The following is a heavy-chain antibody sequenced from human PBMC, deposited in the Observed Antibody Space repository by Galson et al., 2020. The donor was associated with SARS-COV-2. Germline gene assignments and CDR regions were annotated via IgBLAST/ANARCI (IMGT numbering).Heavy chain of an antibody. CDR2: INYSGNT. D-gene: IGHD2-2*01. Sequence: SETLSLTCTVSGGSISSGGYYWSWIRQHPGKGLEWIGYINYSGNTYYNPSLKSRITLSVDTSKNQFSLKLSSVTAADTAIYFCARNKQLLFDFLGQGTLASGTS. V-gene: IGHV4-31*03. J-gene: IGHJ4*02. CDR3: ARNKQLLFDF. CDR1: GGSISSGGYY.